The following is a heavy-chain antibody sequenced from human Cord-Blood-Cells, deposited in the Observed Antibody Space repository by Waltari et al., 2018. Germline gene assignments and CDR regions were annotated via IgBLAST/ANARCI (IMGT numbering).Heavy chain of an antibody. Sequence: QVQLQQWGAGLLKPSETLSLTCAVYGGSFSGYYWSWLGQPPGKGLEWIGEINHSGSTNYNPSLKSRVTISVDTSKNQFSLKLSSVTAADTAVYYCARGFDYSKGWFDPWGQGTLVTVSS. CDR2: INHSGST. V-gene: IGHV4-34*01. CDR3: ARGFDYSKGWFDP. CDR1: GGSFSGYY. J-gene: IGHJ5*02. D-gene: IGHD4-4*01.